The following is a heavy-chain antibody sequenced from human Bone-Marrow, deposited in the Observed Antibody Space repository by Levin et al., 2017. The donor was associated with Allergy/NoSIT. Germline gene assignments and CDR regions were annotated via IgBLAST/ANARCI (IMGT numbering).Heavy chain of an antibody. J-gene: IGHJ6*02. CDR2: ISGSGGST. CDR3: AKEGGRAEAGTGWFGYYYYGLDV. V-gene: IGHV3-23*01. Sequence: GGSLRLSCAASGFTFSSYAMRWVRQAPGKGLEWVSAISGSGGSTYYADSVKGRFTISRDNSKNTLYLQMNSLRAEDTAIYYCAKEGGRAEAGTGWFGYYYYGLDVWGQGTTVTVSS. CDR1: GFTFSSYA. D-gene: IGHD6-13*01.